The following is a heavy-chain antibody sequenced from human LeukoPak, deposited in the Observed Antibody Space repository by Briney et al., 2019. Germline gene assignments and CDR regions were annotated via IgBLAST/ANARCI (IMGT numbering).Heavy chain of an antibody. CDR2: INHSGST. J-gene: IGHJ3*02. V-gene: IGHV4-34*01. D-gene: IGHD3-22*01. CDR3: ARSGYYYDSSGYSIDAFDI. Sequence: SETLSLTCAVYGGSFSGYYWSWIRQPPGKGPEWIGEINHSGSTNYNPSLKSRVTISVDTSKNQFSLKLSSVTAADTAVYYCARSGYYYDSSGYSIDAFDIWGQGTMVTVSS. CDR1: GGSFSGYY.